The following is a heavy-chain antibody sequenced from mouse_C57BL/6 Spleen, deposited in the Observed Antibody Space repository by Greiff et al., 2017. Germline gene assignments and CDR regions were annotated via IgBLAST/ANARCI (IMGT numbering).Heavy chain of an antibody. CDR3: AREGYWFAY. CDR2: ISYDGSN. J-gene: IGHJ3*01. V-gene: IGHV3-6*01. Sequence: EVQLQQSGPGLVKPSQSLSLTCSVTGYSITSGYYWNWSRQFPGNKLEWLGYISYDGSNNYNPSLKNRISITRDTSKNQFFLKLNSVTTEATATYYCAREGYWFAYWGQGTLVTVSA. CDR1: GYSITSGYY.